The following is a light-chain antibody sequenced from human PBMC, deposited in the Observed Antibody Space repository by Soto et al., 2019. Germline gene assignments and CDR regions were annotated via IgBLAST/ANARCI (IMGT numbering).Light chain of an antibody. Sequence: EIVMTQSPATLSVSPGERATLSCRASQSVSSNLAWYQQKPGQAPTLLIYGASARATGIPARFSGSGSGTEFTLTISSLQSEDFAIYYCQHYNNWPHTFGQGTKLEIK. CDR2: GAS. CDR3: QHYNNWPHT. J-gene: IGKJ2*01. CDR1: QSVSSN. V-gene: IGKV3-15*01.